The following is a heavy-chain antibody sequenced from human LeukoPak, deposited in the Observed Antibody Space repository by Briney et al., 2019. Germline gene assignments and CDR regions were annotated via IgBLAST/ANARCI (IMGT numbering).Heavy chain of an antibody. CDR3: ARDWGYSHDPRGAYFDY. Sequence: GGSLRLSCAASGFTFSSYAMSWVRQAPGKGLEWVADIKEDGSEKYYVDSVKGRFTISRDNAKNSVYLQMNSVRTEDTAVYLCARDWGYSHDPRGAYFDYWGQGTLVIVPS. D-gene: IGHD5-18*01. J-gene: IGHJ4*02. CDR2: IKEDGSEK. CDR1: GFTFSSYA. V-gene: IGHV3-7*05.